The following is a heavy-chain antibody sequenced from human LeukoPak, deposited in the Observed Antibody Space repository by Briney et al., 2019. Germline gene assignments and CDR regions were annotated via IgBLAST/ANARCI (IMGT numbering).Heavy chain of an antibody. V-gene: IGHV1-2*02. CDR3: ARGREIHGGSDTKLDDY. CDR1: GYSFTDYY. Sequence: ASVKVSCKASGYSFTDYYMHWVRQAPGQGLEWMGWISPRSGVTSYAQKFQGRVTMTRDTSINTVDMDLSGLTSDDTAVFYCARGREIHGGSDTKLDDYWGQGTLVTVSS. D-gene: IGHD3-10*01. J-gene: IGHJ4*02. CDR2: ISPRSGVT.